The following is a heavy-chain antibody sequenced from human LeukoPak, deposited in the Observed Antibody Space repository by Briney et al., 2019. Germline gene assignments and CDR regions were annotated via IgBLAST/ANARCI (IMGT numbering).Heavy chain of an antibody. CDR1: GYSXTKYF. V-gene: IGHV1-46*01. D-gene: IGHD2-8*01. J-gene: IGHJ3*02. CDR2: INPSGGSP. CDR3: ARESLSAFDI. Sequence: ASVKASCKASGYSXTKYFMHWVRQAPGQGLEWMGIINPSGGSPTYAQKFQGRVTMTTDTSTSTVYMELSSLRSEDTAVYYCARESLSAFDIWGQGTMVTVSS.